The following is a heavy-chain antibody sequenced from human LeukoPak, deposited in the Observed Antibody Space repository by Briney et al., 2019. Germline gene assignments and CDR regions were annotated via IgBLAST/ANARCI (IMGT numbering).Heavy chain of an antibody. D-gene: IGHD2-15*01. CDR3: ARRVAGTDNCFDP. V-gene: IGHV5-51*04. CDR2: IYPGDSDT. Sequence: GVSLQISCKGSGYSFTCYWIACARQMPGKGLEWMGIIYPGDSDTRYSPSFQGQVTISADEPITTDFLQWSSLKAADTAMYYCARRVAGTDNCFDPWGKGTMVTVSS. CDR1: GYSFTCYW. J-gene: IGHJ5*02.